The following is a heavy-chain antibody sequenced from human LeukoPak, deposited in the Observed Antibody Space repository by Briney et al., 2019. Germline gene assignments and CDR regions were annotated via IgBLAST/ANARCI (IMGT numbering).Heavy chain of an antibody. CDR2: ISYDGSNK. CDR1: GFTFSSYG. D-gene: IGHD5-18*01. CDR3: AGRGYSYGSPVGWFDP. J-gene: IGHJ5*02. V-gene: IGHV3-30*03. Sequence: GRSLRLSCAASGFTFSSYGMHWVRQAPGKGLEWVAVISYDGSNKYYADSMKGRFTISRDNSKNTLYLQMNSLRAEDTAVYYCAGRGYSYGSPVGWFDPWGQGTLVTVSP.